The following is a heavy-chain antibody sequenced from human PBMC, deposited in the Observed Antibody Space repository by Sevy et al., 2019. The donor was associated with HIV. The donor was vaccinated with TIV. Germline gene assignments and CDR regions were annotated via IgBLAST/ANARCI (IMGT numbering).Heavy chain of an antibody. V-gene: IGHV3-21*01. CDR1: GFTFSSYS. J-gene: IGHJ6*02. CDR3: ARDEVYCGGDCYSFGMDV. D-gene: IGHD2-21*02. Sequence: GGSLRLSCAASGFTFSSYSMNWVRQAPGKGLEWVSSISSSSYIYYADSVKGRFTISRDNAKNSLYLQMNSLRAEDTAVYYCARDEVYCGGDCYSFGMDVWGQGTTVTVSS. CDR2: ISSSSYI.